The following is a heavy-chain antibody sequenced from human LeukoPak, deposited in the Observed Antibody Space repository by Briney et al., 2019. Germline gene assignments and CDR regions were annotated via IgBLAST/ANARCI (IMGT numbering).Heavy chain of an antibody. CDR2: ISSSSSYI. V-gene: IGHV3-21*01. CDR1: GFTFSSYS. Sequence: PGGSLRLSCAASGFTFSSYSMNWVRQAPGKGLEWVSSISSSSSYIYYADSVKGRFTISRDNAKNSLYLQMNSLRAEDTGVYYCARDLRLLVFGVVGWGQGTLVTVSS. J-gene: IGHJ4*02. D-gene: IGHD3-3*01. CDR3: ARDLRLLVFGVVG.